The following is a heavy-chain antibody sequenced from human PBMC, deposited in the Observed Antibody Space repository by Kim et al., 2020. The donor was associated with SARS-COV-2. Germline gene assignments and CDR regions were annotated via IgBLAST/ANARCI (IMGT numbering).Heavy chain of an antibody. J-gene: IGHJ4*02. CDR2: ISYDGSNK. CDR3: ARELDAVPTVAGVDIDY. D-gene: IGHD5-12*01. V-gene: IGHV3-33*05. Sequence: GGSLRLSCAASGFTFSSYGMHWVRQAPGKGLEWVAVISYDGSNKYYADSVKGRFTISRDNSKNTLYLQMNSLRAEDTAVYYCARELDAVPTVAGVDIDYWGQGTLVTVSS. CDR1: GFTFSSYG.